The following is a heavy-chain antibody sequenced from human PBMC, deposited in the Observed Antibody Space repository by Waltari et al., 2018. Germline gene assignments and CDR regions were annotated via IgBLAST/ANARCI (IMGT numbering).Heavy chain of an antibody. D-gene: IGHD6-13*01. CDR2: INNSGRT. CDR1: GGSINSDY. Sequence: QVQLQESGPGLVKPSETLSLTCPVPGGSINSDYWSWIRQPPGKGLEWIGYINNSGRTNYNPSLKSRVTISIDTSKNQFSLKLSSVTAADTAVYYCAKDRGAAPGAWFDPWGQGTLVTVSS. V-gene: IGHV4-59*01. J-gene: IGHJ5*02. CDR3: AKDRGAAPGAWFDP.